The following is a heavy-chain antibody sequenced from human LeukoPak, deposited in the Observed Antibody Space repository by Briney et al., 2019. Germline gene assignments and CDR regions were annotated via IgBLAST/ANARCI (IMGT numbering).Heavy chain of an antibody. D-gene: IGHD6-13*01. J-gene: IGHJ4*02. CDR2: IRYDGGNK. CDR3: AKDKDAGYSSSWTGFDY. Sequence: PGGSLRLSCAASGFTFSRYGIHWVRQASGRGLEWMSFIRYDGGNKYYADSVKGRFTISRDNSKNTLYLQMNSLRADDTAVYYCAKDKDAGYSSSWTGFDYWGQGTLVTVSS. V-gene: IGHV3-30*02. CDR1: GFTFSRYG.